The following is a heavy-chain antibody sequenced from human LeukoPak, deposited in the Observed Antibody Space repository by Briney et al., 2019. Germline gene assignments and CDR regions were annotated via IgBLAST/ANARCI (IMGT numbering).Heavy chain of an antibody. CDR1: GFTFSSYA. D-gene: IGHD6-19*01. V-gene: IGHV3-23*01. Sequence: GGSLRLSCAASGFTFSSYAMSWVRQAPGKGLEWVSAISGSGGSTYYADSVKGRFTISRDNSKNTLYLQMSSLRAEDTAVYYCAKDLISGWHFRLFDYWGQGTLVTVSS. CDR2: ISGSGGST. J-gene: IGHJ4*02. CDR3: AKDLISGWHFRLFDY.